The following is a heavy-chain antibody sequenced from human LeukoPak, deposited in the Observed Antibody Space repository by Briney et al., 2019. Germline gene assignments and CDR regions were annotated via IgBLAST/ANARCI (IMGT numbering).Heavy chain of an antibody. V-gene: IGHV3-23*01. CDR2: ISGSGGST. J-gene: IGHJ4*02. Sequence: GSLRLSCAASGFTFSSYAMSWVRQAPGKGLEWVSAISGSGGSTYYADSVKGRFTISRDNSKNTLYLQMNSLRAEDTAVYYCAKVPGYSSSSGYWGQGTLVTVSS. CDR1: GFTFSSYA. D-gene: IGHD6-6*01. CDR3: AKVPGYSSSSGY.